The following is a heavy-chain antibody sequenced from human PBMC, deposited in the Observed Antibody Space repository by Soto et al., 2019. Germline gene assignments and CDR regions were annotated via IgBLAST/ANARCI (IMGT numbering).Heavy chain of an antibody. D-gene: IGHD3-9*01. CDR2: ISGSGGST. CDR3: AKETNHPPIRYFDWLPQGWFDP. CDR1: GFTFRSYA. J-gene: IGHJ5*02. V-gene: IGHV3-23*01. Sequence: EVQLLESGGGLVQPGGSLRLSCAASGFTFRSYAMSWVRQAPGKGLEWVSAISGSGGSTYYADSVKGRFTISRDNSKNTLYLQMNSLRAEDTAVYYCAKETNHPPIRYFDWLPQGWFDPWGQGTLVTVSS.